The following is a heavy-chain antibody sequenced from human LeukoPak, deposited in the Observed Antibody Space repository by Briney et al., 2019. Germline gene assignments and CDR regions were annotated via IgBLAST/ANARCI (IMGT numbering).Heavy chain of an antibody. CDR2: FAPEARET. Sequence: ASVKVSSRASGYTLTEISMHWARRAPGKGLGWMRRFAPEARETIHAQKFQGRVTMTEDTSTDTAYMELSSLRSEDTAVYYCATAPLYDILTGYYNRGVLDYWGQGTLVTVSS. CDR1: GYTLTEIS. V-gene: IGHV1-24*01. J-gene: IGHJ4*02. CDR3: ATAPLYDILTGYYNRGVLDY. D-gene: IGHD3-9*01.